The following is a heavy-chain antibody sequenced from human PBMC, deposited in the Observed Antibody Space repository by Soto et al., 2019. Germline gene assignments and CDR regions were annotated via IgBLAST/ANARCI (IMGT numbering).Heavy chain of an antibody. V-gene: IGHV1-3*01. CDR1: GYTFTNYT. D-gene: IGHD3-3*01. CDR2: INAGNGHT. J-gene: IGHJ6*02. Sequence: QVQLVQSGAEVKKPGASVKVSCKASGYTFTNYTMHWVRQAPGQRLEWMGWINAGNGHTKYSQKFQGRVTITTDTSASTGNVELSSLRFEDTAVYYCARARAVLRFLEWLPGSHYYYGLDVWGQGTTVTVSS. CDR3: ARARAVLRFLEWLPGSHYYYGLDV.